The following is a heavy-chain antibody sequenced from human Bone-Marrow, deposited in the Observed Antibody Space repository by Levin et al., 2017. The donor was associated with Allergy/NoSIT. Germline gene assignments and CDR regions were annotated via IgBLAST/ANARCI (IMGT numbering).Heavy chain of an antibody. J-gene: IGHJ3*02. Sequence: GGSLRLSCVGSGFIFDDFGMHWVRQVPGKGLEWVSGISWNSGSIDYADSVKGRFTISRDNAKNSVFLQMNSLSAEDTALYYCTKDLLVAPTKRGHAFDIWGRGTMVSVSS. CDR3: TKDLLVAPTKRGHAFDI. CDR2: ISWNSGSI. V-gene: IGHV3-9*01. D-gene: IGHD2-8*02. CDR1: GFIFDDFG.